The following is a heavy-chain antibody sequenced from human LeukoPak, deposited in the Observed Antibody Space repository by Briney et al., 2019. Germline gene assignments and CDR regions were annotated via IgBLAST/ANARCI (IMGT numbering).Heavy chain of an antibody. CDR3: ARGYYGSGSYYPFDY. J-gene: IGHJ4*02. V-gene: IGHV3-21*01. CDR2: ISSSSSYI. CDR1: GFTFSSYS. Sequence: GGSLRLSCAASGFTFSSYSMNWVRQAPGKGLEWVSSISSSSSYIYYGDSVKGRFTISRDNAKNPLYLQMNSLRAEDTAVYYCARGYYGSGSYYPFDYWGQGTLVTVSS. D-gene: IGHD3-10*01.